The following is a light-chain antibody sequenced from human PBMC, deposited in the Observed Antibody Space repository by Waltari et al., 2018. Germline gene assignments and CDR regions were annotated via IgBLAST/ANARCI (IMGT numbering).Light chain of an antibody. CDR2: GVG. V-gene: IGLV3-19*01. CDR3: NSRDISGNHWV. J-gene: IGLJ3*02. Sequence: SSELTQDPAVSVALGQTVRITCQGDSLRQSFASWYQQKPGQAPVIVVFGVGNRPSGIPDRFAGSNSGNTAFLTITGAQADDEADYYCNSRDISGNHWVFGGGTRLTVL. CDR1: SLRQSF.